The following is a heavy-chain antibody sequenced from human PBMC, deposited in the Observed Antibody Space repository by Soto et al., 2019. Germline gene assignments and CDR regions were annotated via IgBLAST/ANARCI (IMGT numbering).Heavy chain of an antibody. V-gene: IGHV4-59*08. CDR3: AGHNSLGYESD. CDR2: NYYSGST. CDR1: VGPSSGNT. D-gene: IGHD5-12*01. J-gene: IGHJ6*02. Sequence: SETLSPTCIVFVGPSSGNTWSWIRQPPGERVEWSGYNYYSGSTTYNPSLKSRVTILVDTSKNQFSLKLSSFVAADAAVYYYAGHNSLGYESDWGQGTTVTVSS.